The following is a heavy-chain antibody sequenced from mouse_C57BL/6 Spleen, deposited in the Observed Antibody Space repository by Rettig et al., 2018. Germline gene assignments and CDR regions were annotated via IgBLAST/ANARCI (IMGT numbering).Heavy chain of an antibody. Sequence: QVQLQQPGAELVKPGASVKLSCKASGYTFTSYWMQWVKQRPGQGLEWIGEIDPSDSYINYNQKFKGKATLTVDTSSSTAHMQLGSLTSEDSAVYYCATYDFDYWGQGTTLTVSS. CDR1: GYTFTSYW. D-gene: IGHD2-12*01. CDR2: IDPSDSYI. V-gene: IGHV1-50*01. J-gene: IGHJ2*01. CDR3: ATYDFDY.